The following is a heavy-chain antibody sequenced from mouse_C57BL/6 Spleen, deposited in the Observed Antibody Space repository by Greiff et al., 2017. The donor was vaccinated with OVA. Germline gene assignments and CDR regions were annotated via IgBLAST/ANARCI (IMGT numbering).Heavy chain of an antibody. CDR2: IYPGSGST. Sequence: QVQLQQSGAELVKPGASVKMSCKASGYTFTSYWITWVKQRPGQGLEWIGDIYPGSGSTNYNEKFKSKATLTVDTSSSTAYMQLSSLTSEDSAVYYCARWDDYDDYAMDYWGQGTSVTVSS. CDR1: GYTFTSYW. D-gene: IGHD2-4*01. J-gene: IGHJ4*01. CDR3: ARWDDYDDYAMDY. V-gene: IGHV1-55*01.